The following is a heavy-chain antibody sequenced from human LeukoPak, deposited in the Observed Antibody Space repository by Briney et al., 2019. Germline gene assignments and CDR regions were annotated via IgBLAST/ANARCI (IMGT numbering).Heavy chain of an antibody. J-gene: IGHJ4*02. V-gene: IGHV3-7*01. CDR3: ARDSDD. CDR1: GFTFSNYW. Sequence: TGGSLRLPCAASGFTFSNYWINWVRQAPGKGLEWVASIKQDGSEKYYVDSVKGRFTISRDIAKNSLYLQMNSLRAEDTAVYYCARDSDDWGQGTLVTVSS. CDR2: IKQDGSEK.